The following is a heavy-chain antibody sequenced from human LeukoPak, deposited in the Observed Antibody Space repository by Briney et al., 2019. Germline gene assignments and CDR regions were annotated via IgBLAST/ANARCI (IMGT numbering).Heavy chain of an antibody. CDR2: MYYSGNT. D-gene: IGHD3-16*02. J-gene: IGHJ4*02. CDR1: GGSISSSNYY. Sequence: PSETLSLTCTVSGGSISSSNYYWGWIRQPPGKGLEWIGSMYYSGNTDYNPSLKSRVTISVDTSKNQFSLKVNSVTAADTAVYYCARTLGWASPRYPFDGWGQGTLVAVSS. CDR3: ARTLGWASPRYPFDG. V-gene: IGHV4-39*01.